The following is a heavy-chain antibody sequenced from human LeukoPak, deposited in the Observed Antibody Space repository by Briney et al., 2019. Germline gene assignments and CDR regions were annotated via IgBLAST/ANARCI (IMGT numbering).Heavy chain of an antibody. CDR2: ISWNSGYI. CDR3: AKVRGTYRSGYFFDY. J-gene: IGHJ4*02. V-gene: IGHV3-9*01. Sequence: SLRLSCVASGFTFDNYAMHWVRQAPGKGLEWLSIISWNSGYIGYADSVKGRFTISRDNAKKSLDLQMNSLRAEDTAFYYCAKVRGTYRSGYFFDYWGQGTLVTVSS. D-gene: IGHD6-19*01. CDR1: GFTFDNYA.